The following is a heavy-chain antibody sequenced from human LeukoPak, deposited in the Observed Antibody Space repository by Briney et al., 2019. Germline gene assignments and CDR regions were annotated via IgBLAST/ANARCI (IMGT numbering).Heavy chain of an antibody. V-gene: IGHV1-18*01. D-gene: IGHD3-22*01. Sequence: ASVKDSCMSSVYIFTSYGSSWVRQAPGRGVEWMGWISGYNGNTNYAQKLQGRVTMTTDTSTSTAYMELRRLRSDDTAVYYCARGSYYYDRSVYYFVWFDPWGQGTLVTVSS. CDR2: ISGYNGNT. CDR1: VYIFTSYG. CDR3: ARGSYYYDRSVYYFVWFDP. J-gene: IGHJ5*02.